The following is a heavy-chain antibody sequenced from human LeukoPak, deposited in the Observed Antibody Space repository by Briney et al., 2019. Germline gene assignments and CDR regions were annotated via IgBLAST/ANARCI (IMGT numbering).Heavy chain of an antibody. V-gene: IGHV3-11*05. CDR3: ARARGEDYGDYVTLYFDF. D-gene: IGHD4-17*01. CDR2: ISGSSSYT. J-gene: IGHJ4*02. CDR1: GFTFSVYH. Sequence: GGSLRLSCAVSGFTFSVYHMSWIRQAPGKGLEWVSYISGSSSYTNYADSVTGRFTISRDNAKNSLYLQMNSLRAEDTAVYYCARARGEDYGDYVTLYFDFWGQGTLVTASS.